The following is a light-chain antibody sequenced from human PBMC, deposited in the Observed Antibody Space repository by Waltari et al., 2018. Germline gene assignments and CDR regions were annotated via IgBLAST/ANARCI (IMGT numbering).Light chain of an antibody. Sequence: QSVLTQPPSVSGAPGQTVTISCTGSPSNIGAGYEVHWYQQLPGSAPTLLIHGNNHRPSGVPDRFSGSKSGSSASLTITGLQVEDEADYYCQSYHTTQRLFGGGTKLTVL. J-gene: IGLJ2*01. CDR3: QSYHTTQRL. CDR2: GNN. V-gene: IGLV1-40*01. CDR1: PSNIGAGYE.